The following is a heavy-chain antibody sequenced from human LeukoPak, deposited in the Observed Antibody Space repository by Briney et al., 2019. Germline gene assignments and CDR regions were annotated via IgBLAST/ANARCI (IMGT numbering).Heavy chain of an antibody. D-gene: IGHD4-17*01. J-gene: IGHJ4*02. CDR3: ARDDYGDYFDY. CDR1: GGSISSHY. V-gene: IGHV4-59*08. Sequence: SETLSLTCTVSGGSISSHYWSWIRQPPGKGLEWIGYISYSGSTNYNPSLKSRVNISVDTSKNQFSLKLSSVTAADTAVYCCARDDYGDYFDYWGQGTLVTVSS. CDR2: ISYSGST.